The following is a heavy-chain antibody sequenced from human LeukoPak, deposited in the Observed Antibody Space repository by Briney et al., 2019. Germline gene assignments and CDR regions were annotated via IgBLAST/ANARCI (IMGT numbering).Heavy chain of an antibody. Sequence: GGSLRLSCAASGFTFSSYGMHWVRQAPGKGLEWVAVISYDGSNKYYVDSVKGRFTISRDNSKNTLYLQMNSLRAEDTAVYYCAKDQSPLLPYYYMDVWGKGTTVTVSS. CDR1: GFTFSSYG. CDR2: ISYDGSNK. D-gene: IGHD2-15*01. J-gene: IGHJ6*03. V-gene: IGHV3-30*18. CDR3: AKDQSPLLPYYYMDV.